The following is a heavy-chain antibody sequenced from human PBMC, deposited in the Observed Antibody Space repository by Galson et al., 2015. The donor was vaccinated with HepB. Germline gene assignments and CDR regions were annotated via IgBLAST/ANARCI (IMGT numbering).Heavy chain of an antibody. CDR2: IKSKTDGGTT. Sequence: SLRLSCAASGFTFSNAWMSWVRQAPGKGLEWVGRIKSKTDGGTTDYAAPVKGRFTISRDDSKNTLYLQMNSLKTEDTAVYYCTTDLPDVEMATGPFDYWGQGTLVTVSS. CDR1: GFTFSNAW. D-gene: IGHD5-24*01. J-gene: IGHJ4*02. V-gene: IGHV3-15*01. CDR3: TTDLPDVEMATGPFDY.